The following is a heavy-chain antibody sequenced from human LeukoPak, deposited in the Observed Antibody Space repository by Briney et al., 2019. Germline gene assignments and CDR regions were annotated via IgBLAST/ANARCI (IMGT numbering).Heavy chain of an antibody. CDR1: GYTFTSYG. V-gene: IGHV1-18*01. CDR3: ARDRIAAAVLDF. D-gene: IGHD6-13*01. Sequence: ASVKVSCKASGYTFTSYGFSWVRQAPGQGLEWMGWINPYHGKTKYAQKLQGRVTMTTDTSTNTAHMELRSLTSDDTAVYFCARDRIAAAVLDFWGQGTLVTVSS. CDR2: INPYHGKT. J-gene: IGHJ4*02.